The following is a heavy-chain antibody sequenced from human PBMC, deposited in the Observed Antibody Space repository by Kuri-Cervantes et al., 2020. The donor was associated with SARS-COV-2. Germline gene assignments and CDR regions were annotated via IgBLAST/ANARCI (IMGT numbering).Heavy chain of an antibody. J-gene: IGHJ4*02. Sequence: SWTVSDGSISNSSYYWGWIRQPPGKGLEWIGSIYYSGSTYYNPSLKSRVTISVDTSKNQFSLKLSSVTAADTAVYYCARHPPRDLMPWVDWGQGTLVTVSS. V-gene: IGHV4-39*01. CDR1: DGSISNSSYY. D-gene: IGHD2-2*01. CDR3: ARHPPRDLMPWVD. CDR2: IYYSGST.